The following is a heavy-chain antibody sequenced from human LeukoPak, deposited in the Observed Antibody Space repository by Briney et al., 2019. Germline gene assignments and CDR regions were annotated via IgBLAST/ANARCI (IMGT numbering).Heavy chain of an antibody. CDR1: GFTFSSYE. CDR3: ARAGIRYGVYDGDFDY. D-gene: IGHD5/OR15-5a*01. V-gene: IGHV3-48*03. J-gene: IGHJ4*02. Sequence: GGSLRLSCAAPGFTFSSYEMNWVRQAPGKGLEWVSYISSSGTTIYYADSVKGRFTISRDNAKNSLYLQMDSLRAEDTAIYYCARAGIRYGVYDGDFDYWGQGTLVTVSS. CDR2: ISSSGTTI.